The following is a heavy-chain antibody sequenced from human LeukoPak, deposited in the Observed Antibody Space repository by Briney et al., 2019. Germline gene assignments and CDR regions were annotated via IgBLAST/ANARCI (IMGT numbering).Heavy chain of an antibody. V-gene: IGHV3-23*01. CDR3: AKDGYSSGWYSGY. D-gene: IGHD6-19*01. Sequence: GGSLRLSCAASGFTFSSYAMSWVRQAPGKGLEWVSANSGSGGSTYYADSVKGRFTISRDNSKNTLYLQMNSLRAEDTAVYYCAKDGYSSGWYSGYWGQGTLVTVSS. J-gene: IGHJ4*02. CDR1: GFTFSSYA. CDR2: NSGSGGST.